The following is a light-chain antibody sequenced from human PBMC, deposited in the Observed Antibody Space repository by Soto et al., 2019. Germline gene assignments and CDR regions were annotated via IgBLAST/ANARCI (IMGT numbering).Light chain of an antibody. Sequence: EVVLAQSPGALSLSRGERAALSCRASQSVGSSYLAWYQQKPGQAPRLLIYAASTRATGVPGRFSGSGSGTEFTLTISSLQSEDFAVYYCQQYNHWPLTFGGGTKVDIK. CDR3: QQYNHWPLT. V-gene: IGKV3-15*01. CDR1: QSVGSSY. J-gene: IGKJ4*01. CDR2: AAS.